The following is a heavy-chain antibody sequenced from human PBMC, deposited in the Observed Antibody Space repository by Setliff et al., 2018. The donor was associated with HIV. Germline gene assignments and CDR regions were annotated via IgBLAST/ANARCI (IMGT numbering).Heavy chain of an antibody. V-gene: IGHV3-48*03. CDR2: IDSSASTI. Sequence: LGGSLRLSCAASGFTFSSYEMNWVRQAPGKGLEWVSYIDSSASTIKYADSVKGRFTISRDNAKNSLFLQMNSLRAEDTAVYYCAKRRQLAEDYYWGQGTLVTVSS. CDR3: AKRRQLAEDYY. D-gene: IGHD6-6*01. J-gene: IGHJ4*02. CDR1: GFTFSSYE.